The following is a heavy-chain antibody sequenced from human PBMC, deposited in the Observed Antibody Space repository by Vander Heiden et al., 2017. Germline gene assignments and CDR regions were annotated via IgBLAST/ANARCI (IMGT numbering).Heavy chain of an antibody. J-gene: IGHJ4*02. Sequence: QVQLQQWGAGLLKPSETLSLTCAVYGGSFSGYYWSWIRQPPGKGLECIGEINHSGSTNYNASLKSRVTISVDTSKNQFSLRLSSMTAADTAVYYCARKGLTRRFDYWGQGTLVTVSS. CDR3: ARKGLTRRFDY. D-gene: IGHD1-1*01. CDR1: GGSFSGYY. V-gene: IGHV4-34*01. CDR2: INHSGST.